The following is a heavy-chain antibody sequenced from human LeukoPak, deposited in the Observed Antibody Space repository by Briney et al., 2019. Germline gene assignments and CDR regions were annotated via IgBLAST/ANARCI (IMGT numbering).Heavy chain of an antibody. D-gene: IGHD3-10*01. V-gene: IGHV1-46*01. J-gene: IGHJ4*02. CDR2: INPTGGST. CDR1: GYTFTSYY. Sequence: ASVKVSCKASGYTFTSYYMHWVRQAPGQGLEWMGLINPTGGSTGYAQKFQGRVTMTRDTSTSTVYMELSSLRSEDTAVYYCARGGPSYGSGSAHDYWGQGTLVTVSS. CDR3: ARGGPSYGSGSAHDY.